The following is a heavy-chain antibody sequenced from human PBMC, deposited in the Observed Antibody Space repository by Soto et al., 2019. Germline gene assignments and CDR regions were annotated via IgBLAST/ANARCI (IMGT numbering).Heavy chain of an antibody. CDR2: INPNGGST. Sequence: QVQLVQSETEVKKPGASVKVSCKTSGYTFTSYYIHWVRQAPGQGLEWMGMINPNGGSTSYTQKFQGRVTMTRDTSTRTLYMELSSLTSDDTAVYYCATGDYGDPRVIVYWGQGTLVTVSS. CDR1: GYTFTSYY. V-gene: IGHV1-46*01. D-gene: IGHD4-17*01. CDR3: ATGDYGDPRVIVY. J-gene: IGHJ4*02.